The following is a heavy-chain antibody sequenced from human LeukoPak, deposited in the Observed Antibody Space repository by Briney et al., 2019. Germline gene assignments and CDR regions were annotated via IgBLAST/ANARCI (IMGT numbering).Heavy chain of an antibody. CDR1: GFTFSSYS. CDR3: GRDPNGDFIGAFDL. CDR2: ISSSSSYI. J-gene: IGHJ3*01. D-gene: IGHD4-17*01. Sequence: GGSLRLSCAASGFTFSSYSMNWVRQAPGKGLEWVSSISSSSSYIYYADSVKGRFTISRDHSNNTLYLQMSSLRAEDSAIYYCGRDPNGDFIGAFDLWGQGTMVTVSS. V-gene: IGHV3-21*04.